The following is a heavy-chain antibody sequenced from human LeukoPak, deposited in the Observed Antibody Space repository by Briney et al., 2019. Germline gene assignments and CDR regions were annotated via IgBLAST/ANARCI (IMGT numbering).Heavy chain of an antibody. CDR2: INPSGGST. CDR1: GYTFTNYY. D-gene: IGHD6-13*01. V-gene: IGHV1-46*01. Sequence: ASVKVSCKASGYTFTNYYMEWVRQAPGQGLEWMGMINPSGGSTTYAQKFQGRLTMTRDMSTSTVFMELSSLRSEDTAVYYCARTGYSSPRAHFDNWGQGTLVTVSS. CDR3: ARTGYSSPRAHFDN. J-gene: IGHJ4*02.